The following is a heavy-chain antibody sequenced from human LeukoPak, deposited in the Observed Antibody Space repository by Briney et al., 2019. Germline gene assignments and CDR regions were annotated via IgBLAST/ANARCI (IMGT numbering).Heavy chain of an antibody. D-gene: IGHD3-16*01. CDR1: GFTFRSLG. CDR2: IAYNGSSA. V-gene: IGHV3-30*18. Sequence: PGGSLRLSCRASGFTFRSLGMLWVRQAPGKGLEWVAVIAYNGSSAYYGDSVKSRFTISRDNPKNTLYLQLNSLRPEDTAVYYCANLTPRGHGMDVWGHGTTVIVSS. J-gene: IGHJ6*02. CDR3: ANLTPRGHGMDV.